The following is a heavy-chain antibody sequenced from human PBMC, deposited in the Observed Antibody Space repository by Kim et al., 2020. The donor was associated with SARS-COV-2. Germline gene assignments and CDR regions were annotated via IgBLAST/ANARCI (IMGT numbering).Heavy chain of an antibody. V-gene: IGHV3-23*01. CDR3: AKSDGSGSLYYFDS. D-gene: IGHD3-10*01. Sequence: AEFVRGRFTTSRDDSKNTLYLQMNSLTAEDTAVYYCAKSDGSGSLYYFDSWGQGTLVTVSS. J-gene: IGHJ4*02.